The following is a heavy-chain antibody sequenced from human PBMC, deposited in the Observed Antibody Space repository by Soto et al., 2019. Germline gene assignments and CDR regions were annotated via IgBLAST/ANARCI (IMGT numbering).Heavy chain of an antibody. D-gene: IGHD6-19*01. CDR1: GGSFRDDGYS. J-gene: IGHJ5*02. V-gene: IGHV4-30-2*06. CDR3: ATSSSGWPAWFDP. CDR2: IFHSGST. Sequence: TLSLTCTVSGGSFRDDGYSWNWIRQSPGKGLEWIGCIFHSGSTLYSPSLKSRVSMSFDVSMNQVSLALVSVTAADTAIYYCATSSSGWPAWFDPWSPGSLVTV.